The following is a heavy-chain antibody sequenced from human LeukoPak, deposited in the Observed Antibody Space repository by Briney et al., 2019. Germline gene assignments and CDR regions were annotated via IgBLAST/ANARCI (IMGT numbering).Heavy chain of an antibody. CDR1: GYSISSGFY. CDR2: IYQSGST. J-gene: IGHJ4*02. D-gene: IGHD2-2*01. V-gene: IGHV4-38-2*02. Sequence: SETLSLTCTVSGYSISSGFYWGWIRQPPGKGLEWIGSIYQSGSTYYNPSLRSRLTVSLDTSKNQFSLKLTSVTAADSAVYYCVRGRSTGTIDYWGQGTLVTVSS. CDR3: VRGRSTGTIDY.